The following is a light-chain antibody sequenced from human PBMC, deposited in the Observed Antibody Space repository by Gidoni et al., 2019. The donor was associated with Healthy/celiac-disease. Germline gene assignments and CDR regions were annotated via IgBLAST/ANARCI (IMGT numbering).Light chain of an antibody. CDR3: QSADSSGTYYV. CDR2: KDS. J-gene: IGLJ1*01. Sequence: SYELTQPPSVSVSPGQTARITCSGDALPKQYAYWYQQKPGQAPVLVIYKDSERPSGIPERFYGSSSGKTVTLTISGVQAEDEADYYCQSADSSGTYYVFGTGTKVTVL. V-gene: IGLV3-25*03. CDR1: ALPKQY.